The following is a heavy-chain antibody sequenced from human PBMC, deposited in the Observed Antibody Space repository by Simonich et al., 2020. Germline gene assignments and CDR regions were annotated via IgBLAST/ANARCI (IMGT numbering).Heavy chain of an antibody. D-gene: IGHD1-26*01. V-gene: IGHV3-13*01. CDR1: GFTFSSYD. CDR3: ARGGYSGSYNWFDP. CDR2: IGTACDT. Sequence: EVQLVESGGGLVQPGGSLRLSCAASGFTFSSYDMHWVRPATGKGVGWVSAIGTACDTDYPGSVKGRFTISRENAKNSLYLQMNSLRAGDTAVYYCARGGYSGSYNWFDPWGQGTLVTVSS. J-gene: IGHJ5*02.